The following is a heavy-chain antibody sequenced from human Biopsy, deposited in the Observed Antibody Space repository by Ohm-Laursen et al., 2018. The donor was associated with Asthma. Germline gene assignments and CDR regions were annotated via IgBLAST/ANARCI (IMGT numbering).Heavy chain of an antibody. CDR3: ARKAGSCISRTCYSLDF. V-gene: IGHV1-69*13. CDR1: GGTFNTYV. J-gene: IGHJ4*02. Sequence: VKVSCKSLGGTFNTYVIGWVRQAPGQGLEWMGGINSVFGTTTYPQKFQDRVTITADDSTSTVYIELSSLRSEDTAVYYCARKAGSCISRTCYSLDFWGQGTLVTVSS. D-gene: IGHD2-2*01. CDR2: INSVFGTT.